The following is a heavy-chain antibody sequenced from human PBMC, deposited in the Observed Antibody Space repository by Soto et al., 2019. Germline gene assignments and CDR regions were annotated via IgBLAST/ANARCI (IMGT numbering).Heavy chain of an antibody. J-gene: IGHJ6*02. CDR3: ARDVESGSSQYYYYFYGMDV. D-gene: IGHD1-26*01. V-gene: IGHV3-30-3*01. Sequence: GGSLRLSCAASGFTFISNAMHFFRHSPFKWREWVAVLSYDGSNKYYADSVKGRFTISRDNSKNTLYLQMDSLRTEDTALYYCARDVESGSSQYYYYFYGMDVWGQGTTVTVSS. CDR2: LSYDGSNK. CDR1: GFTFISNA.